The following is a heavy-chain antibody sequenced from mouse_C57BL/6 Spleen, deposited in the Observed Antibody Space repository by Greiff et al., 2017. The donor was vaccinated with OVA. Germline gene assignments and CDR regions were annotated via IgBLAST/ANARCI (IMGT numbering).Heavy chain of an antibody. J-gene: IGHJ4*01. CDR1: GYTFTSYW. V-gene: IGHV1-69*01. CDR2: IDPSDSYT. CDR3: ARRYQSGSMDY. Sequence: VQLQQSGAELVMPGASVKLSCKASGYTFTSYWMHWVKQRPGQGLEWIGEIDPSDSYTNYNQKFKGKSTLTVDKSSSTAYMQLSSLTSEDSAVYYCARRYQSGSMDYWGQGTSVTVSS. D-gene: IGHD1-1*01.